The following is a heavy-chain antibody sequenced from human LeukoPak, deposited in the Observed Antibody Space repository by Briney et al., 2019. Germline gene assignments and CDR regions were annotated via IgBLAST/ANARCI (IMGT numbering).Heavy chain of an antibody. V-gene: IGHV3-30-3*01. D-gene: IGHD3-22*01. J-gene: IGHJ4*02. Sequence: GGSLRLSCAASGFTFSNYAIHWVRQAPGKGLEWVSLISSDGSTKYYADSAKGRFTISRDNSKNTLYLQMNSLRAEDTAVFYCARDPQDSSGYYSGPFDYWGQGTLVTVSS. CDR1: GFTFSNYA. CDR3: ARDPQDSSGYYSGPFDY. CDR2: ISSDGSTK.